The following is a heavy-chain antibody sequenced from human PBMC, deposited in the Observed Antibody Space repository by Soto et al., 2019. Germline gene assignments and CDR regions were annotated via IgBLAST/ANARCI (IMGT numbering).Heavy chain of an antibody. J-gene: IGHJ4*02. CDR2: ISSSSSYT. V-gene: IGHV3-11*05. CDR3: ASSPVDTAMAGFDY. Sequence: QVQLVESGGGLVKPGGSLRLSCAASGFTFSDYYMSWIRQAPGKGLEWVSYISSSSSYTNYADSVKGRFTISRDNAKNSLYLQMNSLRAEDTAVYYCASSPVDTAMAGFDYWGQGTLVTVSS. CDR1: GFTFSDYY. D-gene: IGHD5-18*01.